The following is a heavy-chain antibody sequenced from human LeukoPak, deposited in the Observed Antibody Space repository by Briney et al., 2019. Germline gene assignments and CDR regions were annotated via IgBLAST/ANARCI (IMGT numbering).Heavy chain of an antibody. V-gene: IGHV3-23*01. CDR3: AKRADCSGGSCYSGGDYYYGMDV. D-gene: IGHD2-15*01. CDR2: ISGSGGST. CDR1: GFTFSSYA. Sequence: GGSVRLSCAASGFTFSSYAMSWVRQAPGKGLEWVSSISGSGGSTYYADSVKGRFTISRDNSKNTLYLQMNSLRAEDTAVYYCAKRADCSGGSCYSGGDYYYGMDVWGQGATVTVSS. J-gene: IGHJ6*02.